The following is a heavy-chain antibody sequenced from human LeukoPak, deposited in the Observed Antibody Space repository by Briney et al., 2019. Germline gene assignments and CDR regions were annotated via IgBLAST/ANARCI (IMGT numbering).Heavy chain of an antibody. CDR2: TYYTSKWYN. CDR3: AREFKNWFDS. J-gene: IGHJ5*01. Sequence: SQTLSLSCAISGDSVSSHIAAWNWIRQSPSRGLEWLGRTYYTSKWYNDSAVSVESRITISPNTSKNQFSLHLNSVTPEGAAVYYCAREFKNWFDSWGQGTLVTVSS. CDR1: GDSVSSHIAA. V-gene: IGHV6-1*01.